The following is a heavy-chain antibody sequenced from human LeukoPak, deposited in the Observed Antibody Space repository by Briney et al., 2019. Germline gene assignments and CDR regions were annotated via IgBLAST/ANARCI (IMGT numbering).Heavy chain of an antibody. D-gene: IGHD5-24*01. CDR3: ARFREDGYNFWFDY. V-gene: IGHV4-39*01. CDR1: GGSISSSSYY. J-gene: IGHJ4*02. CDR2: IYYSGST. Sequence: SETLSLTCTVSGGSISSSSYYWGWIRQPPGKGLEWIGSIYYSGSTYYNPSLKSRVTISVDTSKNQFSLKLSSVTAADTAVYYCARFREDGYNFWFDYWGQGTLVTVSS.